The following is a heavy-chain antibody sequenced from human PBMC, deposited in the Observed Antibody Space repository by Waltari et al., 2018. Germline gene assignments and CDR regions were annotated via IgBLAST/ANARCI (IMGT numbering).Heavy chain of an antibody. J-gene: IGHJ4*02. CDR1: GYSISSGYY. D-gene: IGHD5-12*01. Sequence: QVQLQESGPGLVKPSETLSLTCAVSGYSISSGYYWGWIRQPPGKGLEWIGRIYHSGSTYYNPSLKSRVTISVDTSKNQFSLKLSSVTAADTAVYYCARHQVKKEMATMPLDYWGQGTLVTVSS. CDR3: ARHQVKKEMATMPLDY. CDR2: IYHSGST. V-gene: IGHV4-38-2*01.